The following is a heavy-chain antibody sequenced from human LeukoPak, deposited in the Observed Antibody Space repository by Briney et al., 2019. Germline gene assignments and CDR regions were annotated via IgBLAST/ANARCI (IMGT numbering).Heavy chain of an antibody. Sequence: GSLRLSCAASGFAFSSYSMNWVRQAPGRGLEWVPSIGSSTKSIYYADSVKGRFIISRDNAKNSLYLQMNSLRAEDTAVYYCAREASEAFDIWGQGTTVTVSS. J-gene: IGHJ3*02. CDR2: IGSSTKSI. D-gene: IGHD6-6*01. CDR1: GFAFSSYS. V-gene: IGHV3-21*01. CDR3: AREASEAFDI.